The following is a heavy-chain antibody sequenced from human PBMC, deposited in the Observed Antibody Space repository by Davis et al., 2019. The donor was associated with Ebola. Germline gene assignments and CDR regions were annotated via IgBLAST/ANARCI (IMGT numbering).Heavy chain of an antibody. V-gene: IGHV3-23*01. J-gene: IGHJ4*02. CDR1: GFTFSSYA. CDR3: AKWRVWGLYDIWAGDVDY. D-gene: IGHD3-9*01. CDR2: ISGAASKT. Sequence: GESLKISCAASGFTFSSYAMSWVRQAPGKGLEWVSAISGAASKTYYAESVKGRFTISRDNSKNTLYLQMNSLRAEDTAVYFCAKWRVWGLYDIWAGDVDYWGQGTLVTVSS.